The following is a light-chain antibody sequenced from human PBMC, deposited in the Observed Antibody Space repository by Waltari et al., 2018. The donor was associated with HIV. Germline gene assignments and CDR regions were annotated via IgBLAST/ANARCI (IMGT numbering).Light chain of an antibody. V-gene: IGLV3-21*02. Sequence: SYVLTQPPAVSVAPRQTARITCGGYNIGSKTVHWYQQKPTQAPVLFVYDDANRPAGSLVRFSGSNSGSTATLTMSRVEAGDEADYYCQLGDTIPDRRVYGGGTKLTVL. CDR1: NIGSKT. J-gene: IGLJ3*02. CDR3: QLGDTIPDRRV. CDR2: DDA.